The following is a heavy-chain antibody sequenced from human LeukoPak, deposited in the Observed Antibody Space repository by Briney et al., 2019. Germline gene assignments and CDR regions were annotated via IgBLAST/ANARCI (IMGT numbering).Heavy chain of an antibody. CDR3: STSPSFGSSWYQFNY. J-gene: IGHJ4*02. CDR1: GFTFSSYW. Sequence: GGSLRLSCAASGFTFSSYWMSWVRQAPGKGLEWVANIKQDGSEKYYVDSVKGRFTISRDNAKNSLYLQMNSLRAEDTAVYYCSTSPSFGSSWYQFNYWGQGALVIVSS. V-gene: IGHV3-7*01. CDR2: IKQDGSEK. D-gene: IGHD6-13*01.